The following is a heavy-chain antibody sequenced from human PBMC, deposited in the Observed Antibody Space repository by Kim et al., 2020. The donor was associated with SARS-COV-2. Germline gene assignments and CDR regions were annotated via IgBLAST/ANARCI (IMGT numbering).Heavy chain of an antibody. Sequence: GGSLRLSCAASGFTFTNYAMNWVRQAPGKGLEWVSVISSGGGSKYYADSVKGRFTISRDNSKNTVYLQMSSLRAEDTAVYYCAKAWRLRSLNSFGDFFDFRGQGTLVSVSS. J-gene: IGHJ4*02. V-gene: IGHV3-23*01. CDR2: ISSGGGSK. CDR3: AKAWRLRSLNSFGDFFDF. D-gene: IGHD4-17*01. CDR1: GFTFTNYA.